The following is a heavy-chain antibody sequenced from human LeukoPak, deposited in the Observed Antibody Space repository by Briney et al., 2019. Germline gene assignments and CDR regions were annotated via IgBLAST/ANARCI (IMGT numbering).Heavy chain of an antibody. CDR3: AKRGDQSHFDY. CDR1: GFTFSSYA. V-gene: IGHV3-23*01. J-gene: IGHJ4*02. CDR2: ISVSGNT. D-gene: IGHD4-17*01. Sequence: GGSLRLSCAASGFTFSSYAMRWVRQAPGKGLEWVSAISVSGNTYYAASVKGRFTISRDNSKNTLYLQMSSLRAEDTAVYYCAKRGDQSHFDYWGQGTLVTVSS.